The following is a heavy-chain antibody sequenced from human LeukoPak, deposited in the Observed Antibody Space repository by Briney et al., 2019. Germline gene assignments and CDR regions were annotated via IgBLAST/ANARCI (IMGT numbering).Heavy chain of an antibody. Sequence: GGPLRLSCAPSGFTVSSNYVIWVRQATGKGLEWVPFIYGGGTTYYADSVKGRFTISRDNSKNSLYLQMNSLRAEDTAVYYCARITMSRFHPGGEGTLVTVS. CDR2: IYGGGTT. J-gene: IGHJ5*02. CDR1: GFTVSSNY. D-gene: IGHD3-10*02. V-gene: IGHV3-53*01. CDR3: ARITMSRFHP.